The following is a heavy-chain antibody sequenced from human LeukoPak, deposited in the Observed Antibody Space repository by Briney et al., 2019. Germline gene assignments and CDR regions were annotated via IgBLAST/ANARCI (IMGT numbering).Heavy chain of an antibody. CDR3: ARTSVSAPYSSSWYFDY. CDR2: ISYDGSNK. CDR1: GFTFSSYA. V-gene: IGHV3-30-3*01. D-gene: IGHD6-13*01. J-gene: IGHJ4*02. Sequence: GRSLRLSCAASGFTFSSYAMHWVRQAPGKGLEGVAVISYDGSNKYYADSVKGRFTISRDNSKNTLYLQMNSLRAEDTAVYYCARTSVSAPYSSSWYFDYWGQGTLVTVSS.